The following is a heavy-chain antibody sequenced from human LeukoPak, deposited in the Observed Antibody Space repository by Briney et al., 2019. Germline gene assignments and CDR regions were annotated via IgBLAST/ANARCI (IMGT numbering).Heavy chain of an antibody. CDR2: MFSGGGT. V-gene: IGHV3-53*01. CDR3: ARDLNSGYEFDY. J-gene: IGHJ4*02. Sequence: GGFLRLSCAASGFTVSSKYMIWVRQAPGKGLEWVSVMFSGGGTYYADSVKGRFSISRDNSNNTVYLQMNSLRAEDTAVYYCARDLNSGYEFDYWGQGTLVTVSS. D-gene: IGHD5-12*01. CDR1: GFTVSSKY.